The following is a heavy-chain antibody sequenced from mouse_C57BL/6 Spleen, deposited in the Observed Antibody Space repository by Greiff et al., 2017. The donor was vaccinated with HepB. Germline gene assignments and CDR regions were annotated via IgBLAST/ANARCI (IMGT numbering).Heavy chain of an antibody. J-gene: IGHJ1*03. CDR1: GYTFTDYY. D-gene: IGHD1-1*01. V-gene: IGHV1-26*01. CDR2: INPNNGGT. CDR3: ARSTGYGSSYWYFDV. Sequence: VQLQQSGPELVKPGASVKISCKASGYTFTDYYMNWVKQSHGKSLEWIGDINPNNGGTSYNQKFKGKATLTVDKSSSTAYMELRSLTSEDSAVYYCARSTGYGSSYWYFDVWGTGTTVTVSS.